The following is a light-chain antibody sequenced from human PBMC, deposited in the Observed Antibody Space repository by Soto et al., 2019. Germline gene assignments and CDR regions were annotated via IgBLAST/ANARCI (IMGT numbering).Light chain of an antibody. V-gene: IGLV2-8*01. CDR2: EVS. J-gene: IGLJ2*01. Sequence: QSALTQAPSASWSPGQSVTISCTGTSTDVGGYNSVSWFQHHPGKAPKLMIYEVSKRPSGVPDRFSGSKSGNTASLTVSGLQAEDEADYYCSSYGGSNYLIFGGGTKLNVL. CDR3: SSYGGSNYLI. CDR1: STDVGGYNS.